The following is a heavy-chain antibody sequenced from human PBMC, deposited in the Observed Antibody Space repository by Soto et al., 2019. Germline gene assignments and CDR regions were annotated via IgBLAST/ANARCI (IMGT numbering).Heavy chain of an antibody. CDR2: ISGSGGST. J-gene: IGHJ4*02. CDR1: GFTFSSYA. V-gene: IGHV3-23*01. CDR3: TRGRIEYSSSTFDY. D-gene: IGHD6-6*01. Sequence: PGGSLRLSCAASGFTFSSYAMSWVRQAPGKGLEWVSAISGSGGSTYYADSVKGRFTISRDNSKNTLYLQMNSLRAEDTAVYYCTRGRIEYSSSTFDYWGQGTLVTVSS.